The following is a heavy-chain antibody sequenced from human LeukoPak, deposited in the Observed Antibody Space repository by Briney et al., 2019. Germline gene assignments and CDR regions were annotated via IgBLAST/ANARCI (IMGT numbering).Heavy chain of an antibody. J-gene: IGHJ4*02. Sequence: PSETLSLTCAVYGGSFSGYYWSWIRQPPGKGLEWIGEINHSGSTNYNPSLKSRVTISVDTSKNQFSLKLSSVTAADTAVYYCARAGKNFGVVIIGFDYWGQGTLVTVSS. CDR2: INHSGST. D-gene: IGHD3-3*01. CDR1: GGSFSGYY. V-gene: IGHV4-34*01. CDR3: ARAGKNFGVVIIGFDY.